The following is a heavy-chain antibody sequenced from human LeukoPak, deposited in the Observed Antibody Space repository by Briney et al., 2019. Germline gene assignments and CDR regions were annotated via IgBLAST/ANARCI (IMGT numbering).Heavy chain of an antibody. CDR2: INTNTGNP. CDR1: GYAFTSYA. J-gene: IGHJ5*02. D-gene: IGHD3-22*01. V-gene: IGHV7-4-1*02. Sequence: ASVKVSCKASGYAFTSYAMNWVRQAPGQGLEWMGWINTNTGNPTYAQGFTGRFVFSLDASVSTAYLQISSLMAEDTAVYYCAREGRVIVVVPGGGGFDPWGQGTLVTVSS. CDR3: AREGRVIVVVPGGGGFDP.